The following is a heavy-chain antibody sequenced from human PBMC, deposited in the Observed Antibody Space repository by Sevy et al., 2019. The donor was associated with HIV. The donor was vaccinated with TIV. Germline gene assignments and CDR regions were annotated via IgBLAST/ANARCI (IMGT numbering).Heavy chain of an antibody. V-gene: IGHV4-31*03. CDR1: GGSISSGGYY. D-gene: IGHD3-22*01. CDR2: IYYSGST. CDR3: ARESDSSGYSSYFVDY. J-gene: IGHJ4*02. Sequence: SETLSLTCTVSGGSISSGGYYWSWIRQHPGKGLEWIGYIYYSGSTYYNPSLKSRVTISVDTSKNQFSLKLSSVTAADTAVYYCARESDSSGYSSYFVDYWGQRTLVTVSS.